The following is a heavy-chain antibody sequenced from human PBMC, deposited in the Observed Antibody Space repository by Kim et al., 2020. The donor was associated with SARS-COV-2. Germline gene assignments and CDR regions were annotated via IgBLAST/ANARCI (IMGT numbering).Heavy chain of an antibody. CDR3: ARGNRDGSSYCEL. Sequence: ASVKVSCKASGYTFTDYYIHWVRQAPGQGLEWMGRIHPNSGDTDYAQKFRDRVTMTRDTSVTTTYMEMSTLRSDDTAVFYCARGNRDGSSYCELWGQGTLVTVSS. J-gene: IGHJ4*02. CDR2: IHPNSGDT. V-gene: IGHV1-2*06. CDR1: GYTFTDYY. D-gene: IGHD1-26*01.